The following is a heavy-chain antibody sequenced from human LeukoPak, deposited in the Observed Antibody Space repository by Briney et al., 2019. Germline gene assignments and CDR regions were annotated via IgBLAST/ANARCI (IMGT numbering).Heavy chain of an antibody. V-gene: IGHV1-8*01. Sequence: GESQKISCKTSGYTFTNCDINWVRQAPGQGLEWMGLMNPNSGDTAYSQNFQGRVTLTRSASIRTAYMELSSLTSADTAVYYCARVYDYVWGTYRYPGDYYGMDVWGQGTTVTVSS. J-gene: IGHJ6*02. CDR2: MNPNSGDT. CDR3: ARVYDYVWGTYRYPGDYYGMDV. CDR1: GYTFTNCD. D-gene: IGHD3-16*02.